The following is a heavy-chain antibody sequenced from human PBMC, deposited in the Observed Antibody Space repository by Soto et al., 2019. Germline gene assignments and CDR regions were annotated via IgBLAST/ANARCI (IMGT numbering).Heavy chain of an antibody. Sequence: GGSLRLSCAASGFTFSSYAMSWVRQAPGKGLEWVSAISGSGGSTYYADSVKGRFTISRDNSKNTLYLQMNSLRAEDTAVYYCAKDLYCSSTSCYAGDHDAFDIWGQGTMVTVSS. V-gene: IGHV3-23*01. CDR1: GFTFSSYA. CDR3: AKDLYCSSTSCYAGDHDAFDI. CDR2: ISGSGGST. J-gene: IGHJ3*02. D-gene: IGHD2-2*01.